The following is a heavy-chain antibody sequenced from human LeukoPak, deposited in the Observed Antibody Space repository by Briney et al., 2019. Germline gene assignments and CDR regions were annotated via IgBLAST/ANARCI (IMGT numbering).Heavy chain of an antibody. V-gene: IGHV3-21*01. Sequence: GGSLRLSCAASGFTLSSYSMNWVRQAPGKGLEWVSSISSSSSYRYYADSVKGRFTISRDNAKNSLYLQMNSLRAEDTAVYYCARDRNTDFWSGYYTNYFDYWGQGTLVTVSS. CDR1: GFTLSSYS. D-gene: IGHD3-3*01. J-gene: IGHJ4*02. CDR3: ARDRNTDFWSGYYTNYFDY. CDR2: ISSSSSYR.